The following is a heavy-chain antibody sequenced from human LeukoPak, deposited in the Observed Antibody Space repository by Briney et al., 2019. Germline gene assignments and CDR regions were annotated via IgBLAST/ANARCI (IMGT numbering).Heavy chain of an antibody. J-gene: IGHJ4*02. D-gene: IGHD3-22*01. V-gene: IGHV4-34*01. CDR1: GGSFSGYY. CDR3: ASLSQDSSGYPNPFDY. CDR2: INHSGST. Sequence: SETLSLTCAVYGGSFSGYYWSWIRQPPGKGLEWIGEINHSGSTNYNPSLKSRVTISVDTSKNQFSLKLSSVTAADTAVYYYASLSQDSSGYPNPFDYWGQGTLVTVSS.